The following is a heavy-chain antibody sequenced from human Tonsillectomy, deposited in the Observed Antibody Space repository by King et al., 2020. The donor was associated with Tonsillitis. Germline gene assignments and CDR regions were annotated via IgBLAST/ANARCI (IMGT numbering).Heavy chain of an antibody. J-gene: IGHJ4*02. V-gene: IGHV3-43D*03. Sequence: VQLVESGGVVVQPGGSLRLSCAASGFTFDDYAMHWVRQAPGKGLEWVSLISWDGGSTHYADSVKGRFTISRDNSKNSLYLQMNSLRAEDTALYYCAKDRVVGARGGLDYWGQGTLVTVSS. CDR2: ISWDGGST. CDR1: GFTFDDYA. D-gene: IGHD1-26*01. CDR3: AKDRVVGARGGLDY.